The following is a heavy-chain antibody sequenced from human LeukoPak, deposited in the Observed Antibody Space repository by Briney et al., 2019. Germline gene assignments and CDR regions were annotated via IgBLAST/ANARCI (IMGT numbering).Heavy chain of an antibody. V-gene: IGHV3-48*01. CDR1: GFTFSSYS. D-gene: IGHD3-10*01. Sequence: GGSLRLSCAASGFTFSSYSMNWVRQAPGKGLEWVSYISSSSSTIYYADSVKGRFTISRDNAKNSLYLQMNSLRAEDTAVYYCARDYRRWFGESNSRARNQYGMDVWGQGTTVTVSS. J-gene: IGHJ6*02. CDR2: ISSSSSTI. CDR3: ARDYRRWFGESNSRARNQYGMDV.